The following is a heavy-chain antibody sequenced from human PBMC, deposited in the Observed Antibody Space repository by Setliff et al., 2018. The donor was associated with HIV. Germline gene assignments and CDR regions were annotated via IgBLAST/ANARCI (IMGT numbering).Heavy chain of an antibody. CDR1: GGSISSSNW. D-gene: IGHD1-1*01. CDR3: ARQGDGYNLYHVYYFDY. J-gene: IGHJ4*02. Sequence: KSSETLSLTCAVSGGSISSSNWWSWVRQPPGKGLAWVGSIYYNGNTFYNQSLQSRVTISLDTSKNQFSLKLSSVTAADTAVYYCARQGDGYNLYHVYYFDYWGQRTLFTVAS. CDR2: IYYNGNT. V-gene: IGHV4-4*02.